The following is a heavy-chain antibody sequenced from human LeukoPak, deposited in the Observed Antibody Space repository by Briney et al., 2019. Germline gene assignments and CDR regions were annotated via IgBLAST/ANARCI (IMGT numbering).Heavy chain of an antibody. V-gene: IGHV3-23*01. J-gene: IGHJ4*02. CDR1: GFTFSSYA. CDR2: LSGSGAST. Sequence: GGSLTLSCEASGFTFSSYAMSWVRQAPGKGLEWVSTLSGSGASTSYADSVKGRSTISRDNSKNTLYLQMNSLRAEDTARYYCAKQKGYCSGGSCYYSDYWGQGTLVTVSS. D-gene: IGHD2-15*01. CDR3: AKQKGYCSGGSCYYSDY.